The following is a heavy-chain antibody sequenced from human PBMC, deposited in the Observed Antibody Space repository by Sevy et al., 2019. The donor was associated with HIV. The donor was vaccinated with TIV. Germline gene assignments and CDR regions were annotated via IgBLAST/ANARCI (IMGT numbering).Heavy chain of an antibody. CDR1: GGSFSGYY. V-gene: IGHV4-34*01. Sequence: SETLSLTCAVYGGSFSGYYWSWIRQPPGKGLEWIGEIDHGGSTKYNPSLKSRVTISVDTSKNQFSLKLNSVTAADTAVYYCARIKLRGWRLDYRGQGTLVTVSS. J-gene: IGHJ4*02. CDR2: IDHGGST. D-gene: IGHD3-22*01. CDR3: ARIKLRGWRLDY.